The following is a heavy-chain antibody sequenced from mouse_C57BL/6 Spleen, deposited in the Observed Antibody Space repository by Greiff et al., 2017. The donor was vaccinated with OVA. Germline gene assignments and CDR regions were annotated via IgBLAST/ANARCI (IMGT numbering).Heavy chain of an antibody. J-gene: IGHJ4*01. Sequence: EVQLQQSGPELVKPGASVKISCKASGYTFTDYYMNWVKQSHGKSLEWIGDINPNNGGTSYNQKFKGKATLTVDKSSSTAYMELRSLTSEDSAVYYCARCYDCDLYYAMDYWGQGTSVTVSS. CDR3: ARCYDCDLYYAMDY. CDR2: INPNNGGT. D-gene: IGHD2-4*01. V-gene: IGHV1-26*01. CDR1: GYTFTDYY.